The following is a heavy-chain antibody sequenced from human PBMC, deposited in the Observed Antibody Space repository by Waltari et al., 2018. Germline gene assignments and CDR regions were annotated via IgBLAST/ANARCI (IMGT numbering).Heavy chain of an antibody. CDR2: IYYSGST. D-gene: IGHD6-6*01. CDR3: ARDSSSHDY. Sequence: QLQLQESGPGLVTPSETLSLTCTVPGGSISSSSYYWGWIRQPPGKGLEWIGSIYYSGSTYYNPSLKSRVTISVDTSKNQFSLKLSSVTTADTAVYYCARDSSSHDYWGQGTLVTVSS. CDR1: GGSISSSSYY. V-gene: IGHV4-39*07. J-gene: IGHJ4*02.